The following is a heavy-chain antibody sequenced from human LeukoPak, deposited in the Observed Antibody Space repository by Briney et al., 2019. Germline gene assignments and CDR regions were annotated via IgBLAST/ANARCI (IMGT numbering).Heavy chain of an antibody. CDR1: GFTFSSYW. V-gene: IGHV3-7*01. D-gene: IGHD4-23*01. CDR3: ARVGSNYGGDSYAFDI. J-gene: IGHJ3*02. CDR2: IKQDGSEK. Sequence: GGSLRLSCAASGFTFSSYWMSWVRQAPGKGLEWVANIKQDGSEKYYVDSVKGRFTISRGNAKNSLYLQMNSLRAEDTAVYYCARVGSNYGGDSYAFDIWGQGAMVTVSS.